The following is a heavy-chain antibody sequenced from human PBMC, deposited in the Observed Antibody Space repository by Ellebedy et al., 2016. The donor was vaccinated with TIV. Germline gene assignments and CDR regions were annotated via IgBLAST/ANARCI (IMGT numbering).Heavy chain of an antibody. Sequence: GGSLRLSXAASGFTFRNYAMNWVRQAPGKGLEWVSGISGRSGNTYDAAPVKGRFTISRDNSKNTLFLQVNSLRAEDTAVYYCAKDQEYFDYMDVWGKGTTVTVSS. J-gene: IGHJ6*03. CDR2: ISGRSGNT. CDR1: GFTFRNYA. CDR3: AKDQEYFDYMDV. V-gene: IGHV3-23*01.